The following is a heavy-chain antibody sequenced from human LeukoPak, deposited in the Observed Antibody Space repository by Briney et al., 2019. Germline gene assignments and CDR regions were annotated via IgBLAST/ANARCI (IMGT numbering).Heavy chain of an antibody. D-gene: IGHD3-22*01. V-gene: IGHV1-2*04. CDR2: INPNSGGT. Sequence: ASVKVSCKASGYAFTGYYMHWVRQAPGQGLEWMGWINPNSGGTSYAQKFQGWVTMTRDTSISTAYMELSRLRSDDTAVYCCARAPYYDSSGYLDAFDIWGQGTMVTVSS. CDR1: GYAFTGYY. J-gene: IGHJ3*02. CDR3: ARAPYYDSSGYLDAFDI.